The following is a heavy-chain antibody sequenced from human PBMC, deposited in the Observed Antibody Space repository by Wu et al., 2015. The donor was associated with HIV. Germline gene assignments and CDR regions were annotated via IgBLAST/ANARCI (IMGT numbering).Heavy chain of an antibody. J-gene: IGHJ6*03. Sequence: QVQLVQSGTDMKKSGASLKVSCKTSGYTFSAHYIHWVRQAPGQGLEWMGWINPESGDTRFAQTFQGRTTMTRDTSTSTVNLLLASLKPNDTATYYCARDWQFQVTFGDFYMDVWGNGTTVIVS. V-gene: IGHV1-2*02. CDR1: GYTFSAHY. CDR3: ARDWQFQVTFGDFYMDV. D-gene: IGHD3-3*01. CDR2: INPESGDT.